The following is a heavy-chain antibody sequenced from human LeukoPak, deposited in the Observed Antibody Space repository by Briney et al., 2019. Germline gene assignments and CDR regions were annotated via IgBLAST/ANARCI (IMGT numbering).Heavy chain of an antibody. D-gene: IGHD3-16*02. CDR1: GGSISSYY. CDR2: INHSGST. Sequence: SETLSLTCTVSGGSISSYYWSWIRQPPGKGLEWIGEINHSGSTNYNPSLKSRVTISVDTSKNQFSLKLSSVTAADTAVYYCARPLYDYVWGSYRLWGYGAFDIWGQGTMVTVSS. J-gene: IGHJ3*02. V-gene: IGHV4-34*01. CDR3: ARPLYDYVWGSYRLWGYGAFDI.